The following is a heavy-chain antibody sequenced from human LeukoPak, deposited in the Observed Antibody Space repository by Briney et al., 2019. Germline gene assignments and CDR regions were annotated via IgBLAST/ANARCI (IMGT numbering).Heavy chain of an antibody. CDR3: ARDYGSGSYDFWFDP. CDR2: INPNSGDT. Sequence: ASVKVSCKASGYTFTDYYIHWVRQAPGQGLEWMGWINPNSGDTNYAQKFQGWVTMTRDASINTAYIEVSRLRSDDTAVYYCARDYGSGSYDFWFDPWGQGTQVIVSS. V-gene: IGHV1-2*04. D-gene: IGHD3-10*01. CDR1: GYTFTDYY. J-gene: IGHJ5*02.